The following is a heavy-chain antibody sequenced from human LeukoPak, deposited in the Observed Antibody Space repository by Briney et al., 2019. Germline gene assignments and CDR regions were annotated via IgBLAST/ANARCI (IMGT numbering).Heavy chain of an antibody. V-gene: IGHV1-69*01. CDR1: GGTFSHSA. D-gene: IGHD2-15*01. CDR2: IIPIFDAA. CDR3: AREPSGYCGDDSCQDWFDP. Sequence: SVKVSCKTSGGTFSHSAISWVRQAPGQGLEWMGQIIPIFDAANLAQNFQGRITITADGSTNTAYLELSSLRSEDTAVYYCAREPSGYCGDDSCQDWFDPWGQGTLVTVSS. J-gene: IGHJ5*02.